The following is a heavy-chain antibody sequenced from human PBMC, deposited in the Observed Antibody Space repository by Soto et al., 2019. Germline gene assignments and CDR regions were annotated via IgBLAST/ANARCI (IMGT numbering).Heavy chain of an antibody. Sequence: SVKVSCKASGGTFSSYAISWVRQAPGQGLEWMGGIIPIFGTANYAQKFQGRVTITADESTSTAYMELSSLRSEDTAVYYCARRGAAAAAGMGYYYCGMDVWGQGTTVTVSS. D-gene: IGHD6-13*01. CDR1: GGTFSSYA. CDR3: ARRGAAAAAGMGYYYCGMDV. V-gene: IGHV1-69*13. J-gene: IGHJ6*02. CDR2: IIPIFGTA.